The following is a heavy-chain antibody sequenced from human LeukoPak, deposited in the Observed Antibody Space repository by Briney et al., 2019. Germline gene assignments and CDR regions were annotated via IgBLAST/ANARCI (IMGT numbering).Heavy chain of an antibody. V-gene: IGHV3-48*03. CDR1: GFSFSSYE. CDR2: ISDSGSSR. J-gene: IGHJ4*02. CDR3: ARVPGDY. Sequence: GGSLRLSCAASGFSFSSYEMNWVRQAPGKGLEWVSYISDSGSSRYYADSVKGRFTISRDNAKNSLFLQMNSLRAEDTAVYYCARVPGDYWGQGTLVTVSS.